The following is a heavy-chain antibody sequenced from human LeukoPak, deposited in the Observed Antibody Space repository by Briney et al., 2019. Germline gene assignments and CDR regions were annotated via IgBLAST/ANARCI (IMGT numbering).Heavy chain of an antibody. CDR2: ISSSGSST. Sequence: GGSMRLSCAASGFTFSSYAMHWVRQPPGKGLEYVSAISSSGSSTYYANSVKGTFTISRDNSKNTLYLQMGSLRAEDMAVYYCARASGSSSGWYGWGAFDIWGQGTMVTVSS. J-gene: IGHJ3*02. CDR3: ARASGSSSGWYGWGAFDI. CDR1: GFTFSSYA. V-gene: IGHV3-64*01. D-gene: IGHD6-19*01.